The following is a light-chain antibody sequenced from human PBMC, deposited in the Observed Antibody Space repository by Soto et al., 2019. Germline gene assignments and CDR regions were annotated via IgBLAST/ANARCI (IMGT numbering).Light chain of an antibody. CDR2: KAS. V-gene: IGKV1-5*03. CDR3: QQYQSYSYT. CDR1: QSVSSW. Sequence: DIQMTQSPSTLSASVGDRVTITCRASQSVSSWLAWYQQKPGKAPNLLIFKASNLENGVPSRFSGSGSGTEFTPTNSSLQPDDFATYYCQQYQSYSYTFGQGTKLEI. J-gene: IGKJ2*01.